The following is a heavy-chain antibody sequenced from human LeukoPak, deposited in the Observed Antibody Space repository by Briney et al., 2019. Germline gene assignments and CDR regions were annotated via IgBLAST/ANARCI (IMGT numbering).Heavy chain of an antibody. CDR2: ISSSSTTI. CDR1: GFTFSNYN. Sequence: GGSLRLSCAASGFTFSNYNMNWVRQAPGKGLEWVSYISSSSTTISYADSVRGRFTISRDNAKNPLYLQINSLRAEDTAVYYCARDRDSSGYYTGYWGQGTLVTVSS. D-gene: IGHD3-22*01. CDR3: ARDRDSSGYYTGY. V-gene: IGHV3-48*04. J-gene: IGHJ4*02.